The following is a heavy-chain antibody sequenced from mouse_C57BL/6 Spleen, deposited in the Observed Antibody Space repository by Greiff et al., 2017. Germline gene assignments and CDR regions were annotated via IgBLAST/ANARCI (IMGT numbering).Heavy chain of an antibody. Sequence: EVQLVESGPGMVKPSQSLYLTCTVTGYSITSGYDWHWIRHFPGNKLEWMGNISYSGSTNYNQSLKSRITFTLDTSKNHFFLKLNSVTTEDTATYYCASDLDGSFAYWGQGTLVTVSA. J-gene: IGHJ3*01. V-gene: IGHV3-1*01. CDR3: ASDLDGSFAY. D-gene: IGHD2-3*01. CDR2: ISYSGST. CDR1: GYSITSGYD.